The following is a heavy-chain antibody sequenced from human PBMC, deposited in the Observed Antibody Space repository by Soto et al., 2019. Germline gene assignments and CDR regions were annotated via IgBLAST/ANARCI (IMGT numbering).Heavy chain of an antibody. Sequence: GASVKVSCKASGYTFTSYAMHWVRQAPGQRLEWMGWINAGNGNTKYSQKFQGRVTITRDTSASTAYMELSSLRSEDTAVYYCARWIQLWDTRRYYFDYWGQGTLVTVSS. V-gene: IGHV1-3*01. CDR2: INAGNGNT. CDR1: GYTFTSYA. D-gene: IGHD5-18*01. CDR3: ARWIQLWDTRRYYFDY. J-gene: IGHJ4*02.